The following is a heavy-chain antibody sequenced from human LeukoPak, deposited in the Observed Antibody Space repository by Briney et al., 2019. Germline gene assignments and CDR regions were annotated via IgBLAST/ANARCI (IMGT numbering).Heavy chain of an antibody. J-gene: IGHJ4*02. V-gene: IGHV1-18*01. CDR3: ARDPNSYEASFDY. Sequence: ASVKVSCKASGYTFTNNGFSWVRQAPGQGLEWVGWISAYNGNTYYAQKFQGRVTMTTDTSTNTAYMELRSLRSDDTAVYYCARDPNSYEASFDYWGQGTLVTVSS. CDR1: GYTFTNNG. CDR2: ISAYNGNT. D-gene: IGHD3-22*01.